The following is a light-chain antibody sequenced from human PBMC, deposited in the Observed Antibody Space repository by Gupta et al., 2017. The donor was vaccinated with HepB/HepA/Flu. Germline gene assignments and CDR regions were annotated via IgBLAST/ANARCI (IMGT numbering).Light chain of an antibody. Sequence: SYDLTQPPSVSVSPGQTGSITCSGDKLGDKYACWYQQKPGQSPVLVIYQDSKRPSGIPERFSGSNSGNTATLTISGTQAMDEADYYCQAWDSSTVVFGGGTKLTVL. CDR3: QAWDSSTVV. J-gene: IGLJ2*01. V-gene: IGLV3-1*01. CDR2: QDS. CDR1: KLGDKY.